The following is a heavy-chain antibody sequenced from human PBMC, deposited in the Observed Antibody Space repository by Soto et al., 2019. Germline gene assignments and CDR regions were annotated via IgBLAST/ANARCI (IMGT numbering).Heavy chain of an antibody. D-gene: IGHD1-7*01. CDR3: ATDRRRKQELHLKPSLLYYFDY. CDR1: EYTHTELS. J-gene: IGHJ4*02. Sequence: ASVKFSCKVSEYTHTELSMHCVRQAPGKGLEWMGGFDPEDGETIYAQQFQGRVTMTEDTSTDTAYMELSSLRSEDTAVYYCATDRRRKQELHLKPSLLYYFDYWGQGTLVTVSS. V-gene: IGHV1-24*01. CDR2: FDPEDGET.